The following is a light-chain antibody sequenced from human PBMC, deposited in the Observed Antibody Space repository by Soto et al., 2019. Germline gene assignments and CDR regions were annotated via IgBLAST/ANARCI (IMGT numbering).Light chain of an antibody. CDR2: GAS. J-gene: IGKJ1*01. CDR1: QSISSY. V-gene: IGKV3-20*01. Sequence: EVVLTQSPDTLSLPPGERATLSCRASQSISSYLAWYQQKPGQAPRLLISGASSRATGIPDRFSGSGSATDFTLTISRLEPEDFALYYCQHYGRSPITFGQGTKVDIK. CDR3: QHYGRSPIT.